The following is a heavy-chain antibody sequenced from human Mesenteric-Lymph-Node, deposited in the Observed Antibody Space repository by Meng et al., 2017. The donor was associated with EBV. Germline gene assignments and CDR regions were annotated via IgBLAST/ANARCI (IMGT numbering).Heavy chain of an antibody. V-gene: IGHV3-30*03. D-gene: IGHD1-1*01. CDR2: ISYDGSNK. CDR1: AFTFRSYA. CDR3: CTHDPSDY. J-gene: IGHJ4*02. Sequence: LESGGGGAQPGRSLRLSCAASAFTFRSYAMHWVRQAPGKGLEWVAIISYDGSNKYYGDSVKGRFTISRDNSKNTLYLQMDSLGPEDTAVYYCCTHDPSDYWGQGTLVTVSS.